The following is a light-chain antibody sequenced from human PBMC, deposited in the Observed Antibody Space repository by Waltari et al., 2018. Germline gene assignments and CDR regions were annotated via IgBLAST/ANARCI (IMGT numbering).Light chain of an antibody. CDR3: MQARQTPYT. J-gene: IGKJ2*01. CDR1: PSLLDRNGYNY. V-gene: IGKV2-28*01. Sequence: IVMTQSPLSLPVTPGEAASISCRASPSLLDRNGYNYLVWYLQKPGQSPQLLFYLGATRASGVPDRFSGDASGTQVTLRISRVEAEDVGVYYCMQARQTPYTFGQGTKLEIK. CDR2: LGA.